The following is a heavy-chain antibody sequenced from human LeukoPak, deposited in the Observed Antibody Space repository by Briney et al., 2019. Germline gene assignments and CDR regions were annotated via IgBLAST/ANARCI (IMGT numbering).Heavy chain of an antibody. CDR1: GFTFSSYA. CDR2: ISYDGSSK. CDR3: AKAGGFDYGDFFDY. D-gene: IGHD4-17*01. Sequence: PGGSLRLSCAASGFTFSSYAMSWVRQAPGKGLEWVALISYDGSSKYHADSVKGRFTISRDNSKNTLYLQMSSLRAEDTAVYYCAKAGGFDYGDFFDYWGQGTLVTVSS. V-gene: IGHV3-30*18. J-gene: IGHJ4*02.